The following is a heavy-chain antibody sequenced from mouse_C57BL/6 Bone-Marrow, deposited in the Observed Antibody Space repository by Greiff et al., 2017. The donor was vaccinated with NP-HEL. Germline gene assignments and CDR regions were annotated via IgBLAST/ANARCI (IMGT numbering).Heavy chain of an antibody. CDR2: IWSGGST. V-gene: IGHV2-2*01. CDR3: ARNSKSSPYYAMDY. D-gene: IGHD2-5*01. Sequence: VKVEESGPGLVQPSQSLSITCTVSGFSLTSYGVHWVRQSPGKGLEWLGVIWSGGSTDYNAAFISRLSISKDNSKSQVFFKMNSLQADDTAIYYCARNSKSSPYYAMDYWGQGTSVTVSS. CDR1: GFSLTSYG. J-gene: IGHJ4*01.